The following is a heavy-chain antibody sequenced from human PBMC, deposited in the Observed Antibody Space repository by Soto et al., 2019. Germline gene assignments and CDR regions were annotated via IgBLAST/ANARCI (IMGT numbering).Heavy chain of an antibody. J-gene: IGHJ4*02. CDR1: GFTLSTYW. Sequence: PGGSLRLSCEASGFTLSTYWMHWVRQVPGKGLVWVSRINTDGTTTSYADSVKGRFSISRDNAKNLLYLQMNNLRVEDTAVYYCVREQDTYGQAVINIWGQGAVVT. D-gene: IGHD2-15*01. CDR3: VREQDTYGQAVINI. CDR2: INTDGTTT. V-gene: IGHV3-74*03.